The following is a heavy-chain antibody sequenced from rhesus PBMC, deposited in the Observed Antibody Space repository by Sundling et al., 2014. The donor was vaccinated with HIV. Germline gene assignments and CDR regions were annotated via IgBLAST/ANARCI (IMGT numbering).Heavy chain of an antibody. D-gene: IGHD5-24*01. V-gene: IGHV4-93*01. CDR3: ARVLRGTVYGLGFDV. CDR1: GGSISSTNW. CDR2: ISGNSART. J-gene: IGHJ5-1*01. Sequence: QVQLQESGPALVKPSETLSLTCAVSGGSISSTNWWIWIRQSPGKGLEWIGSISGNSARTFYIPSLKNRVTISKDTSKNQFSLKLSSVTAADTAVYYCARVLRGTVYGLGFDVWGPGVLVAVSS.